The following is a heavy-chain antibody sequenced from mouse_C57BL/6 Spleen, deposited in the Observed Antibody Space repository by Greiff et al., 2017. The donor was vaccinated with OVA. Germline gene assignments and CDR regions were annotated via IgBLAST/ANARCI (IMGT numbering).Heavy chain of an antibody. J-gene: IGHJ1*03. V-gene: IGHV1-52*01. Sequence: QVQLQQPGAELVRPGSSVKLSCKASGYTFTSYWMHWVKQRPVQGLEWIGNIDPSDSETHYNQKFKDKATLTVDKSSSTAYMQLSSLTSEDSAVYSSARDYYGSPWYFDVWGTGTTVTVSS. CDR2: IDPSDSET. CDR3: ARDYYGSPWYFDV. D-gene: IGHD1-1*01. CDR1: GYTFTSYW.